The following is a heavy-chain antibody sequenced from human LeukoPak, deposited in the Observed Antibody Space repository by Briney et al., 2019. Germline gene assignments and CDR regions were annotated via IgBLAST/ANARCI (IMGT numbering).Heavy chain of an antibody. D-gene: IGHD3-9*01. V-gene: IGHV4-59*08. CDR1: GGSISNYY. Sequence: PSETLSLTCTVSGGSISNYYWSSIRQPPGKGLEWIWSIYYSGSTYYNPSLKSRVTISVDTSKNQFSLKVTSVTAADTAVYYCARRTTYFGWLPSESPSCFDYWGQGTLVTVSS. J-gene: IGHJ4*02. CDR2: IYYSGST. CDR3: ARRTTYFGWLPSESPSCFDY.